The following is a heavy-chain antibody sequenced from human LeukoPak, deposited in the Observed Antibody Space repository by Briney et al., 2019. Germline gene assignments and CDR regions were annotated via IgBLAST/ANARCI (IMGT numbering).Heavy chain of an antibody. J-gene: IGHJ4*02. CDR2: IKSKTDGGTT. CDR3: TTEVVGAGALRGPKEYYFDY. V-gene: IGHV3-15*01. CDR1: GFTFSNAW. D-gene: IGHD1-26*01. Sequence: GGSLRLSCAASGFTFSNAWMSWVRQAPGKGLEWVGRIKSKTDGGTTDYAAPVKGRFTISRDDSKNTLYLQMNSLKTEDTAVYYCTTEVVGAGALRGPKEYYFDYWGQGTLVTVSS.